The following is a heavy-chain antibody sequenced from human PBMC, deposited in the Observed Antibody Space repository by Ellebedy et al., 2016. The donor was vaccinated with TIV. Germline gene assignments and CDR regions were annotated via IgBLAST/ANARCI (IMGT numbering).Heavy chain of an antibody. Sequence: GGSLRLSCAASGFLLSAHSMHWVRQAPGKGLEWVAVLSPDGSTEYYADSVKGRFTISRDTSKSTLFLQVNSLRPEDTAGYFCAREGQVPYFDYWGQGTLVTVSS. V-gene: IGHV3-30*04. J-gene: IGHJ4*02. CDR1: GFLLSAHS. CDR2: LSPDGSTE. CDR3: AREGQVPYFDY.